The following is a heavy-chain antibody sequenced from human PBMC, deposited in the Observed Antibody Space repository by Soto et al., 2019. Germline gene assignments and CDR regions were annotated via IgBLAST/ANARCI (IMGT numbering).Heavy chain of an antibody. CDR3: ARTVVVAAKVYYYMDV. CDR2: INHSGST. J-gene: IGHJ6*03. V-gene: IGHV4-34*01. D-gene: IGHD2-15*01. CDR1: GGSFSGYY. Sequence: QVQLQQWGAGLLKPSETLSLTCAVYGGSFSGYYWSWIRQPPGKGLEWIGEINHSGSTNYNPSLKSRVTLSVDTSKNQFSLKLSSVTAADTAVYYCARTVVVAAKVYYYMDVWGKGTTVTVSS.